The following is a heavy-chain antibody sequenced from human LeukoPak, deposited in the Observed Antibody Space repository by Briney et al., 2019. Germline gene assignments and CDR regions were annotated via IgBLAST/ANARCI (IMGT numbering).Heavy chain of an antibody. V-gene: IGHV4-39*07. CDR1: GGSISSSSYY. CDR2: IYYSGST. CDR3: ARDGYNPIDY. Sequence: SETLSLTCTVSGGSISSSSYYWGWTRQPPGKGLEWIGTIYYSGSTYYNPSLKSRVTISVDASKNQFSLKLSSVTAADTAVYYCARDGYNPIDYWGQGTLVTVSS. D-gene: IGHD5-24*01. J-gene: IGHJ4*02.